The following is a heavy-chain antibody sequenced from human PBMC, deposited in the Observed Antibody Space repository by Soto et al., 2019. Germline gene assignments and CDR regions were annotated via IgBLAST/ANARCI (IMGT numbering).Heavy chain of an antibody. Sequence: GASVKVSCKASGYTFTSYGISWVRQAPGQGLEWMGWISAYNGNTDYAQKLQGRVTMTTDTSTSTAYMELRSLRSDDTAVYYCARVDGVASLRGYCYYGMDVWGQGTTVTVSS. V-gene: IGHV1-18*01. D-gene: IGHD3-3*01. CDR2: ISAYNGNT. CDR1: GYTFTSYG. CDR3: ARVDGVASLRGYCYYGMDV. J-gene: IGHJ6*02.